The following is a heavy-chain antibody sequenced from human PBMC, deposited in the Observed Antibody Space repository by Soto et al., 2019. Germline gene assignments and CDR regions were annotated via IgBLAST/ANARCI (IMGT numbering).Heavy chain of an antibody. CDR3: ARGGPGDGYFDL. V-gene: IGHV4-31*03. J-gene: IGHJ2*01. CDR2: IYYSGTT. D-gene: IGHD3-10*01. Sequence: QVQLQESGPGLVKPSQTLSLTCSVSGASIRGGGYYWSWIRQTPGKGLEWIGYIYYSGTTYYNPSRKSRVTMSVDMSKNQFSLKLSSVTAADTAVYHCARGGPGDGYFDLWGRGTLVTVSS. CDR1: GASIRGGGYY.